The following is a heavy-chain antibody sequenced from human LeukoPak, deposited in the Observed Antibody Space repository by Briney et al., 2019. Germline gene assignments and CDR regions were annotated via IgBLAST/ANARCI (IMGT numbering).Heavy chain of an antibody. D-gene: IGHD2-15*01. V-gene: IGHV3-9*01. Sequence: GRSLRLSCAASGFTFDDYAMHWVRQVPGKGLEWVSGISWNSGNLGYADSVKGRFTISRDNAKNSLYLQMNSLRAEDTAVYYCARDGGYCSGGSCYSAYYFDYWGQGTLVTVSS. CDR2: ISWNSGNL. CDR3: ARDGGYCSGGSCYSAYYFDY. CDR1: GFTFDDYA. J-gene: IGHJ4*02.